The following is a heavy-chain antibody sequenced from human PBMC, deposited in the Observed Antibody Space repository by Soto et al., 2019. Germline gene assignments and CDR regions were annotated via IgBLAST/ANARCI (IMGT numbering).Heavy chain of an antibody. D-gene: IGHD3-22*01. CDR1: GYSFAGYW. V-gene: IGHV5-10-1*01. J-gene: IGHJ4*02. Sequence: GESLKISCKGSGYSFAGYWITWVRQKPGKGLEWMGRIDPSDSQTYYSPSFRGHVTIPVTKSITTVFLQWSSLRASDTAMYYCARQIYDSDTGPNFQYYFDSWGQGTPVTVSS. CDR2: IDPSDSQT. CDR3: ARQIYDSDTGPNFQYYFDS.